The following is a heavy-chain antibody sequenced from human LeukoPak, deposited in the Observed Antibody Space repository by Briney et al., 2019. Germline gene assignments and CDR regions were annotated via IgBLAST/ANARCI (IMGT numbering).Heavy chain of an antibody. CDR1: GYTFTGYY. CDR2: INPNSGGT. V-gene: IGHV1-2*02. J-gene: IGHJ5*01. Sequence: ASVKVSCKASGYTFTGYYMHWVRQAPGQGLEWMGWINPNSGGTNYAQKFQGRVTMTRDTSISTAYMELSSLRSDDTAVYYCARESAAGSWFDSWGQGTLVTVSS. CDR3: ARESAAGSWFDS. D-gene: IGHD6-13*01.